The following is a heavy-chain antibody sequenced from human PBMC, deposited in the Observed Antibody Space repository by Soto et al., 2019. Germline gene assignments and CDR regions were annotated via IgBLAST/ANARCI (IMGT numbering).Heavy chain of an antibody. J-gene: IGHJ6*03. CDR1: GYTFTSYD. Sequence: ASVKVSCKASGYTFTSYDINWVRQATGQGLEWMGWMNPNSGNTGYAQKFQGRVTMTRNTSISTAYMELSSLRSEDTAVYYCARGPHSGYDLSSYYYYYMDVWGKGTTVTVSS. CDR3: ARGPHSGYDLSSYYYYYMDV. V-gene: IGHV1-8*01. D-gene: IGHD5-12*01. CDR2: MNPNSGNT.